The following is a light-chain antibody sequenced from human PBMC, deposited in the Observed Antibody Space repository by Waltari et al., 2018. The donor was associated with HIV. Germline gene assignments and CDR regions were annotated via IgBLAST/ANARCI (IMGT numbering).Light chain of an antibody. J-gene: IGKJ5*01. CDR2: TLS. Sequence: ILLTQSPLPLAVPPGEPPPISSQSSQSLLDSDAGNTYVDLFLQKPGQSPHLLIHTLSSRASGVPDRFSGSGSGTDFKLQITRVEAEDVGIYYCMQRIEFPITFGQGTRLEIK. CDR1: QSLLDSDAGNTY. CDR3: MQRIEFPIT. V-gene: IGKV2-40*01.